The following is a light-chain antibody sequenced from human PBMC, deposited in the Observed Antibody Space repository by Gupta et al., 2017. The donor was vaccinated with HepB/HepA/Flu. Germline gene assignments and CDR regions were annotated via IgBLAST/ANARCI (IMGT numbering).Light chain of an antibody. J-gene: IGKJ4*01. CDR1: QSVSSSS. V-gene: IGKV3-20*01. CDR2: GAS. Sequence: EIVLTQSPGTLSLSPGERATLSCRASQSVSSSSLAWYQQKPGQAPRLLIYGASSRATGIPDRFSVSGSGTDFTLTISRLEPEDFAVYYCQQDGSSPLTFGGGTKVEIK. CDR3: QQDGSSPLT.